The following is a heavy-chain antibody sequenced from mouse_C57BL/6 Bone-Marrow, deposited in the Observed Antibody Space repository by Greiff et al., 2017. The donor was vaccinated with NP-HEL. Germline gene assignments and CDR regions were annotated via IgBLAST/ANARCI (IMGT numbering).Heavy chain of an antibody. CDR3: TPFITTVGWYFDV. V-gene: IGHV1-5*01. CDR1: GYTFTSYW. CDR2: IYPGNSDT. Sequence: VQLQQSGTVLARPGASVKMSCKTSGYTFTSYWMHWVKQRPGQGLEWIGAIYPGNSDTSYNQKFKGKAKLTAVTSASTAYMELSSLTNEDSAVYYGTPFITTVGWYFDVWGTGTTVTVSS. D-gene: IGHD1-1*01. J-gene: IGHJ1*03.